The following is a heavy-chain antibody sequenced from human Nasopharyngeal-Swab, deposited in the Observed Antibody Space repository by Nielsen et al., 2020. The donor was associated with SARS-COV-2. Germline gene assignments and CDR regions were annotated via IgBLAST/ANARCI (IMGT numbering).Heavy chain of an antibody. D-gene: IGHD6-25*01. Sequence: SETLSLTCTVSGGSISSYYWGWIRQHPGKGLEWIGYIYYSGSTFYNPSLESRVAMSVDTSKNQFSLNLSSVTAADAAVYYCASTAAAFDNWGQGTLVTVSS. J-gene: IGHJ4*02. CDR2: IYYSGST. CDR1: GGSISSYY. CDR3: ASTAAAFDN. V-gene: IGHV4-59*06.